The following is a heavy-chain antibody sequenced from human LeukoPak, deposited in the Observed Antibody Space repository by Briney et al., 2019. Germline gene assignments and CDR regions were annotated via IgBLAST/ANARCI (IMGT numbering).Heavy chain of an antibody. V-gene: IGHV1-18*01. J-gene: IGHJ4*02. Sequence: ASVKVSCKASGYTFTSYGISWVRQAPGQGLEWMGWISAYNGNTNYAQKLQGRVTMTTDTSTSTAYMELRSLRSDDTAVYHGARVRRGGSSDDYWGQGTLVTVSS. CDR2: ISAYNGNT. CDR1: GYTFTSYG. CDR3: ARVRRGGSSDDY. D-gene: IGHD6-6*01.